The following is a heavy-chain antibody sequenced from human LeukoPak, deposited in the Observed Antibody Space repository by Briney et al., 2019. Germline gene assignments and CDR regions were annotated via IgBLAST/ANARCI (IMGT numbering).Heavy chain of an antibody. D-gene: IGHD3-10*01. V-gene: IGHV1-2*02. CDR3: ARDRITIVRGVWNWFDP. CDR2: INPNSGGT. CDR1: GYTFTGYY. Sequence: GASVKVSCKASGYTFTGYYMHWVRQAPGQGLEWMGWINPNSGGTNYAQKFQGRVTMTRDTSISTAYMELSRLRSDDTAVYYCARDRITIVRGVWNWFDPWGQGTLVTVSS. J-gene: IGHJ5*02.